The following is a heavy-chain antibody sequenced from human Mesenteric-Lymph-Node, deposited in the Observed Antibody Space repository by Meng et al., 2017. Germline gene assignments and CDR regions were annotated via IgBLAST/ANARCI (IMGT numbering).Heavy chain of an antibody. Sequence: QVPLQESGPGLVKPSQTLSLTCTVSGGSISSGDYYWSWIRQPPGKGLEWIGYIYYSGSTYYNPSLKSLVTISVDTSKNQFSLKLSSVTAADTAVYYCARDRTTGRYFDYWGQGTLVTVSS. CDR3: ARDRTTGRYFDY. CDR1: GGSISSGDYY. V-gene: IGHV4-30-4*01. J-gene: IGHJ4*02. D-gene: IGHD4-11*01. CDR2: IYYSGST.